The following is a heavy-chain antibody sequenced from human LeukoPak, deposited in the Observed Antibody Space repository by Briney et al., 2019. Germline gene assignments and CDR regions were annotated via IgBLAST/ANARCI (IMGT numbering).Heavy chain of an antibody. CDR3: ARSGSGLLGIPRLTWYFDL. V-gene: IGHV4-38-2*02. CDR1: GYSINSGYY. J-gene: IGHJ2*01. Sequence: SETLSLTCTVSGYSINSGYYWVWIRQPPGKGLEWIGSIYRTGSINYNPSLKSRVTISLDTSKNQFSLKVNSVTAADTAVYYCARSGSGLLGIPRLTWYFDLWGRGTLVTVSS. CDR2: IYRTGSI. D-gene: IGHD7-27*01.